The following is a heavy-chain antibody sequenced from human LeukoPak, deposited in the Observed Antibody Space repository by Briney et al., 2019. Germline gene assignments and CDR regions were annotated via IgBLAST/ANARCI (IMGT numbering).Heavy chain of an antibody. CDR2: INPNSGGT. D-gene: IGHD3-3*01. J-gene: IGHJ4*02. CDR3: ARDRYYDFWSGYYPLFDY. V-gene: IGHV1-2*02. Sequence: ASVKVSCKASGYTFTGYYMHWVRQAPGQGLEWMGWINPNSGGTNYAQKFQGRVTMTRDTSISTAYMELSRLRSDDTAVYYCARDRYYDFWSGYYPLFDYWGQGTLGTVSS. CDR1: GYTFTGYY.